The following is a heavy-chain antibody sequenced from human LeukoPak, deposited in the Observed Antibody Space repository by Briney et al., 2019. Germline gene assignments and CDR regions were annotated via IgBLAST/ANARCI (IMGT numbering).Heavy chain of an antibody. D-gene: IGHD3-16*02. CDR1: GYSISSGYY. Sequence: SETLSLTCTVSGYSISSGYYWGWIRQPPGKGLEWIGSIYHSGSTYYNPSLKSRVTISVDTSKNQFSLKLSSVTAADTAVYYCARQYYDYVWGSYRSSSYFDYWGQGTLVTVSS. V-gene: IGHV4-38-2*02. CDR2: IYHSGST. J-gene: IGHJ4*02. CDR3: ARQYYDYVWGSYRSSSYFDY.